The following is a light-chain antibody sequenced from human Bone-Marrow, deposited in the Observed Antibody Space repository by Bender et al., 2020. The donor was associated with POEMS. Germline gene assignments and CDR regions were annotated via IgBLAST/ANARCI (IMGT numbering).Light chain of an antibody. CDR3: CSYEPGSTFAV. CDR1: DSNFGGNN. CDR2: SNY. Sequence: QSVLTQPPSASGTPGQSVIISCSGTDSNFGGNNVNWYQHLPGTAPRLVVYSNYQRPSGVPARFSGSKSGNTASLTISGLQAADEADYYCCSYEPGSTFAVFGGGTQLTVL. V-gene: IGLV1-44*01. J-gene: IGLJ7*01.